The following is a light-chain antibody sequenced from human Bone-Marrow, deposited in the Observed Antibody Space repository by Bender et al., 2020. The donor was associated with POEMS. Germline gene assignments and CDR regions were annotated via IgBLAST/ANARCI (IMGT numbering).Light chain of an antibody. J-gene: IGLJ3*02. CDR1: TGAVTSGCF. CDR2: RTA. Sequence: QTVVTQEPSLTVSPGGTVTLTCASSTGAVTSGCFPNWFQQKPGQAPRTLVYRTANKPSWTPARFSGSLLGGKAALTVSGVQPEDEADYYCLLYYNYTWVFGGGIKLTVL. V-gene: IGLV7-43*01. CDR3: LLYYNYTWV.